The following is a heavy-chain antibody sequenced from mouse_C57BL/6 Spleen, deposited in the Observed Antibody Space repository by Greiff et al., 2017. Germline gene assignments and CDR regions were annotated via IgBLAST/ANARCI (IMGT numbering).Heavy chain of an antibody. Sequence: DVQLQESGPGLVKPSQSLSLTCSVTGYSITSGYYWNWIRQFPGNKLEWMGYISYDGSNNYNPSLKNRISNTRDTSKNQFFLKLNSVTTEDTATYYCASYYDYDDYYAMDYWGQGTSVTVSS. V-gene: IGHV3-6*01. CDR1: GYSITSGYY. J-gene: IGHJ4*01. CDR2: ISYDGSN. D-gene: IGHD2-4*01. CDR3: ASYYDYDDYYAMDY.